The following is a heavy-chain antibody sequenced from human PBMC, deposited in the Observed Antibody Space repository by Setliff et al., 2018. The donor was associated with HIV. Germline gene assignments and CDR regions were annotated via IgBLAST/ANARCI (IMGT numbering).Heavy chain of an antibody. V-gene: IGHV4-39*01. Sequence: SETLSLTCTVSGGSISSGSYYWGWIRQPPGKGLEWIGTIYYSGTTYYNPSLKSRVTMSIDTSQNQFSLKLTSVTAADTAVYYCASRIYYYDSSRVLREEGFDPWGQGTLVTVSS. CDR1: GGSISSGSYY. D-gene: IGHD3-22*01. CDR2: IYYSGTT. J-gene: IGHJ5*02. CDR3: ASRIYYYDSSRVLREEGFDP.